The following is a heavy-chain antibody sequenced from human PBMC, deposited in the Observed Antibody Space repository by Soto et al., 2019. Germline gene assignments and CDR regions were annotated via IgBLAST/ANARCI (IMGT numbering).Heavy chain of an antibody. D-gene: IGHD6-13*01. V-gene: IGHV5-51*01. CDR3: ARQTLDSSSSYGMDV. J-gene: IGHJ6*02. CDR1: TSYW. CDR2: IYPGDSDT. Sequence: TSYWIGWVRQMPGKGLEWMGIIYPGDSDTRYSPSFQGQVTISADKSISTAYLQWSSLKASDTAMYYCARQTLDSSSSYGMDVWGQGTTVTVSS.